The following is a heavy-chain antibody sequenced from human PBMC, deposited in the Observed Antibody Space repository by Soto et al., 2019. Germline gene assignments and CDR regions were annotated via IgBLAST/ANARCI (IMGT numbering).Heavy chain of an antibody. CDR2: IHPSGGGS. V-gene: IGHV1-46*02. Sequence: ASVKVSCKASGYTFNTYGISWVRQAPGQGLEWMGMIHPSGGGSTYAQKFLGRVTMTMDSSTSTVFMELTSLRSADTAVYYCARGGHIAVVTDSFDSWGQGTLVTVS. J-gene: IGHJ4*02. CDR1: GYTFNTYG. CDR3: ARGGHIAVVTDSFDS. D-gene: IGHD2-21*02.